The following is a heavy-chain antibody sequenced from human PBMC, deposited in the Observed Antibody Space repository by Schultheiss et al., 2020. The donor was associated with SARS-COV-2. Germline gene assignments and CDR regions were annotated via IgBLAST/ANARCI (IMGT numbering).Heavy chain of an antibody. Sequence: SETLSLTCAVYGGSFSGYYWSWIRQPPGKGLEWIGEINHSGSTNYNPSLKSRVTISVDTSKNQFSLKLSSVTAADTAVYYCAREGRALRYFDWSTPNAFDIWGQGTMVTVSS. D-gene: IGHD3-9*01. CDR3: AREGRALRYFDWSTPNAFDI. CDR2: INHSGST. J-gene: IGHJ3*02. V-gene: IGHV4-34*01. CDR1: GGSFSGYY.